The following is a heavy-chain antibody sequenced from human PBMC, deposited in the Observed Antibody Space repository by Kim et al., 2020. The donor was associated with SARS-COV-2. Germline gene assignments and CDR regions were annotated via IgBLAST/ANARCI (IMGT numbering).Heavy chain of an antibody. CDR3: ASGGYSGYDFGY. J-gene: IGHJ4*02. V-gene: IGHV4-39*01. CDR1: GGSISSSSYY. D-gene: IGHD5-12*01. Sequence: SETLSLTCTVSGGSISSSSYYWGWIRQPPGKGLEWIGSIYYSGSTYYNPSLKSRVTISVDTSKNQFSLKLSSVTAADTAVYYCASGGYSGYDFGYWGQGTLVTVSS. CDR2: IYYSGST.